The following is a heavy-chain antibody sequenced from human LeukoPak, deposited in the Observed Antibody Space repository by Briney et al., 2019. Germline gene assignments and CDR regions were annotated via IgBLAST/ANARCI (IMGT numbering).Heavy chain of an antibody. D-gene: IGHD3-10*01. CDR1: GGSISSYY. V-gene: IGHV4-59*08. J-gene: IGHJ4*02. CDR3: ARASRITKGDY. Sequence: SETLSLTCTVSGGSISSYYWSWIRQPPGKGLEWIGYIYYSGSTNYNPSLKSRVTISVDTSKNQFSLKLSSVTAADTAVYYCARASRITKGDYWGQGTLVTVSS. CDR2: IYYSGST.